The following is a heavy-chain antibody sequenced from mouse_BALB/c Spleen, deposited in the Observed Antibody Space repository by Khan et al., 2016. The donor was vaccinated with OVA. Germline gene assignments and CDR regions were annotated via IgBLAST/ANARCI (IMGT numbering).Heavy chain of an antibody. V-gene: IGHV1-5*01. J-gene: IGHJ3*01. CDR1: GYSFTSFW. CDR2: IFPANSDT. D-gene: IGHD1-2*01. Sequence: VQLQQSGTVLARPGASVKMSCKASGYSFTSFWMHWVKQRPGQGLEWIGGIFPANSDTSYNQKFKGKAKLTAVTSASTAYMELSSLTNEDSAVYYGTRGGYGSFAYWGQGTLVTVSA. CDR3: TRGGYGSFAY.